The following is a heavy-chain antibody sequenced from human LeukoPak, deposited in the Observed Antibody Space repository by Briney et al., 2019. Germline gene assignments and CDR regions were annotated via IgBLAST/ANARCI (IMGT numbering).Heavy chain of an antibody. V-gene: IGHV1-46*01. Sequence: ASVKVSCKASGYTSTYYYMHWVRQAPGHGLEWMGLINPNGGSTDYAQKFQGRVTMTRDTSTSTVYMELSSLRFEDTAVYYCARAAGDSYGYRYYFDYWGQGTLVTVSS. CDR1: GYTSTYYY. CDR2: INPNGGST. J-gene: IGHJ4*02. CDR3: ARAAGDSYGYRYYFDY. D-gene: IGHD5-18*01.